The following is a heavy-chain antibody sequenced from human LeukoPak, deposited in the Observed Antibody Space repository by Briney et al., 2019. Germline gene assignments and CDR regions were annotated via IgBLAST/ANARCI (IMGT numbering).Heavy chain of an antibody. V-gene: IGHV3-9*03. CDR2: ISWNSGSI. CDR3: ARGNGYSTSGYVDY. Sequence: GTSLRLSCAASGFTFDDYAMHWVRQAPGKGLEWVSGISWNSGSIVYADSVKGRFTISRDRTKNSLYLQMNSLRAEDMALYYCARGNGYSTSGYVDYWGQGTLVTVSS. J-gene: IGHJ4*02. D-gene: IGHD6-13*01. CDR1: GFTFDDYA.